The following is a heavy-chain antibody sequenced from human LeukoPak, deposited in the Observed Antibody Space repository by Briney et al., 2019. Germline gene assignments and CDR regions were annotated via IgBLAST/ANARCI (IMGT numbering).Heavy chain of an antibody. J-gene: IGHJ4*02. CDR1: GFTFSDSW. CDR3: ATDHGYESTANRAFVY. D-gene: IGHD3-22*01. V-gene: IGHV3-7*01. CDR2: IKPDGSEK. Sequence: GGSLTLSCAVSGFTFSDSWMTWVRQAPGKGLEWVANIKPDGSEKKYVDSVKGRFTISRDNAKNSLYLQMNSLRVDDTAVYYCATDHGYESTANRAFVYWGQGTLATVSS.